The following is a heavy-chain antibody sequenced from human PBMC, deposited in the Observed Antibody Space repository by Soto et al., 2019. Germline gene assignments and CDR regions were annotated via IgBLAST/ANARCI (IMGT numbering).Heavy chain of an antibody. D-gene: IGHD3-22*01. J-gene: IGHJ6*02. Sequence: SETLSLTCTVSGGSISRYYWSWIRQPPGKGLEWIGYMYNTGSTVYNPPFKSRVTISVDKSKNQFSLKLSSVTAADTAVYYCARDRDSSDTGGMDVWGQGTTVTVSS. V-gene: IGHV4-59*12. CDR2: MYNTGST. CDR3: ARDRDSSDTGGMDV. CDR1: GGSISRYY.